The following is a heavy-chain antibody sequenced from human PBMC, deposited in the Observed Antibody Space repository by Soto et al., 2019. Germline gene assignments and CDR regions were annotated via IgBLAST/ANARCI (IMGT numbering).Heavy chain of an antibody. V-gene: IGHV3-30-3*01. D-gene: IGHD1-1*01. CDR2: ISYDGSNK. CDR3: ARGTTTSAFSAMDV. Sequence: QVQLVESGGGVVQPGRSLKLSCAASGFTFSNNAMDWVRQAPGKGLEWVAVISYDGSNKYIAESVKGRFTISRDSSKNTLFLQMNSLRAEDTAVYYCARGTTTSAFSAMDVWGQGTTVTVSS. J-gene: IGHJ6*02. CDR1: GFTFSNNA.